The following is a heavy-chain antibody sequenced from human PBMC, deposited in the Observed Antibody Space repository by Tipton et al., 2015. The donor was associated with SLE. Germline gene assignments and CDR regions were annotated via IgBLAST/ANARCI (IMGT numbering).Heavy chain of an antibody. CDR1: GFTFSSYA. D-gene: IGHD6-6*01. V-gene: IGHV3-23*01. J-gene: IGHJ4*02. Sequence: SLRLSCAASGFTFSSYAMSWVRQAPGKGLEWVSAISGSGGSTYYADSVKGRFTISRDNSKNTLYLQMNSLRAEDTAVYYCARKPYSSSSHYFDYWGQGTLVTVSS. CDR3: ARKPYSSSSHYFDY. CDR2: ISGSGGST.